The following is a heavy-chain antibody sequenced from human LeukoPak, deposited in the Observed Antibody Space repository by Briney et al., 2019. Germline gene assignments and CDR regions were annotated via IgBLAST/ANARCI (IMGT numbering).Heavy chain of an antibody. D-gene: IGHD5-18*01. Sequence: GGSLRLSCAASGLIFSSYSMNWVRQAPGKGLEWVSSISSAGSYIYYADSVKGRFTISRDNAKNSLYLQMNGLRAEDTAVYYCARGLSYADYWGQGTLVIVSS. V-gene: IGHV3-21*01. J-gene: IGHJ4*02. CDR1: GLIFSSYS. CDR2: ISSAGSYI. CDR3: ARGLSYADY.